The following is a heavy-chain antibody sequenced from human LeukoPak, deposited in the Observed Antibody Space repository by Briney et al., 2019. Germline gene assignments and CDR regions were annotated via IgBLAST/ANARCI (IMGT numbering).Heavy chain of an antibody. J-gene: IGHJ3*02. CDR3: AKDRGSGWPNAFDI. CDR1: GFTFSSYS. Sequence: QSGGSLRLSCAASGFTFSSYSMNWVRQAPGKGLEWVSYISSSSSTIYYADSVKGRFTISRDNAKNSLYLQMNSLRAEDTAVYYCAKDRGSGWPNAFDIWGQGTVVTVSS. V-gene: IGHV3-48*01. D-gene: IGHD6-19*01. CDR2: ISSSSSTI.